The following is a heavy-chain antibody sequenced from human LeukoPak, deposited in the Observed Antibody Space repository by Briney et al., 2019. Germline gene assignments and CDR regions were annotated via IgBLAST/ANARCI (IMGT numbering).Heavy chain of an antibody. J-gene: IGHJ4*02. Sequence: PGGSLRLSCAASGFTFSSYWMSWVRQAPGKGLEWVGRIKSKTDGETIQYAAPVEGRFTISRDDSKNTLDLQMNSLKTEDTAVYYCTTDSRTAAPPHFDYWGQGSLVTVSS. CDR2: IKSKTDGETI. D-gene: IGHD6-13*01. CDR3: TTDSRTAAPPHFDY. V-gene: IGHV3-15*01. CDR1: GFTFSSYW.